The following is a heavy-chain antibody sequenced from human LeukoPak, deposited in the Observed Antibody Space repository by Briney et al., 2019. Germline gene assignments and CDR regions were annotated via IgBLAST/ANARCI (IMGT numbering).Heavy chain of an antibody. CDR1: GFTFSSYE. J-gene: IGHJ4*02. CDR3: ARDNYGDYVLD. CDR2: ISSSGSTI. V-gene: IGHV3-48*03. D-gene: IGHD4-17*01. Sequence: PGGSLRPSCAASGFTFSSYEMNWVRQAPGKGLEWVSYISSSGSTIYYADSVKGRFTISRDNAKNSLYLQMNSLRAEDTAVYYCARDNYGDYVLDWGQGTLVTVSS.